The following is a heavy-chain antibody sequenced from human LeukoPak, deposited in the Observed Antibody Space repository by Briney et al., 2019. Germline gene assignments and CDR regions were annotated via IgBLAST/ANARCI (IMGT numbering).Heavy chain of an antibody. V-gene: IGHV3-64*01. CDR2: ISSNGGST. CDR3: ARDRSMVTTLGVYYFDY. D-gene: IGHD2-8*02. J-gene: IGHJ4*02. Sequence: GGSLRLSCATSGFTFSNYGMYWVRQAPGKGLEYVSAISSNGGSTYYANSVKGRFTISRDNSKNTLYLQMGSLRAEDMAVYYCARDRSMVTTLGVYYFDYWGQGTLVTVSS. CDR1: GFTFSNYG.